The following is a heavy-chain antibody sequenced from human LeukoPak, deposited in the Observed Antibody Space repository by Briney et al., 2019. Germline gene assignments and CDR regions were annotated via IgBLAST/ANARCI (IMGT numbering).Heavy chain of an antibody. J-gene: IGHJ4*02. Sequence: GGSLRPSCAASGFTFSSYWMHWVRQVPGKGLVWVSRINSDGSSTTYADSVKGRFTISRDNAKSTLYLQMNSLRAEDTAVYYCATLAENRDSGYYFDSWGQGTLVTVSS. CDR1: GFTFSSYW. D-gene: IGHD3-10*01. CDR2: INSDGSST. CDR3: ATLAENRDSGYYFDS. V-gene: IGHV3-74*01.